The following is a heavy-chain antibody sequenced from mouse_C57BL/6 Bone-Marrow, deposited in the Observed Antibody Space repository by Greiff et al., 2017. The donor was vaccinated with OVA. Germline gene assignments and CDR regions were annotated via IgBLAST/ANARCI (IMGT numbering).Heavy chain of an antibody. J-gene: IGHJ2*01. CDR3: AREVLSYFDY. Sequence: VQLVESGGGLVKPGGSLKLSCAASGFTFSSYAMSWVRQTPEKRLEWVATISDGGSYTYYPDNVKGRFTISRDNAKNNLYLQMSHLKSEDAAMYYCAREVLSYFDYWGQGTTLTVSS. V-gene: IGHV5-4*01. CDR1: GFTFSSYA. CDR2: ISDGGSYT.